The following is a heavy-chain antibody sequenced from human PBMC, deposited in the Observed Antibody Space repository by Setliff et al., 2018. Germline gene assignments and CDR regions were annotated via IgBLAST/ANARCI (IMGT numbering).Heavy chain of an antibody. Sequence: SETLSLTCTVSGGSISSYYWSWIRQPAGKGLEWIGHIYIGGSANYNPSLKSRVTMSIDTSKNQFSLKLNSVTAADVAVYYCARGYYDILTGYYIGYWGQGTLVTVS. J-gene: IGHJ4*02. V-gene: IGHV4-4*07. CDR1: GGSISSYY. CDR3: ARGYYDILTGYYIGY. D-gene: IGHD3-9*01. CDR2: IYIGGSA.